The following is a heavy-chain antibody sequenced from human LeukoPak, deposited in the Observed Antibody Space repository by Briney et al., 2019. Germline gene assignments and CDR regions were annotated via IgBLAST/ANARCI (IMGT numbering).Heavy chain of an antibody. J-gene: IGHJ4*02. Sequence: SETLSLTCTVSGGSISSYYWSWIRQPPGKGLEWIGYIYTSGSTNYNPSLKSRVTISVDTSKNQFSLHLNSVTPEDTAVYYCARGRYNSFDYWDRGAPVTVSS. CDR2: IYTSGST. D-gene: IGHD1-14*01. CDR1: GGSISSYY. CDR3: ARGRYNSFDY. V-gene: IGHV4-4*09.